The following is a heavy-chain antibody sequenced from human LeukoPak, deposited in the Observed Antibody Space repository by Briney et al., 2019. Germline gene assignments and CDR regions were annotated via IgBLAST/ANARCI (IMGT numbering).Heavy chain of an antibody. J-gene: IGHJ4*02. V-gene: IGHV1-18*04. Sequence: ASVKVSCKASGYTFTGYYMHWVRQAPGQGLEWMGWISAYNGSTNYAQKLQGRVTMTTDTSTSTAYMELRSLRSDDTAVYYCALYSGYVGPLLDYWGQGTLVTVSS. D-gene: IGHD5-12*01. CDR3: ALYSGYVGPLLDY. CDR2: ISAYNGST. CDR1: GYTFTGYY.